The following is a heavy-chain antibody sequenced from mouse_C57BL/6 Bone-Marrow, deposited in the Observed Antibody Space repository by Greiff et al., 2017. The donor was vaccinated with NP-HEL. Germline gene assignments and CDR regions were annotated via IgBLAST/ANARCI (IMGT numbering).Heavy chain of an antibody. Sequence: VQLKESGAELARPGASVKMSCKASGYTFTSYTMHWVKQRPGQGLEWIGYINPSSGYTKYNQKFKDKATLTADKSSSTAYMQLSSLTSEDSAVYYCARRGYGGYYYAMDYWGQGTSVTVSS. D-gene: IGHD2-2*01. CDR2: INPSSGYT. V-gene: IGHV1-4*01. J-gene: IGHJ4*01. CDR3: ARRGYGGYYYAMDY. CDR1: GYTFTSYT.